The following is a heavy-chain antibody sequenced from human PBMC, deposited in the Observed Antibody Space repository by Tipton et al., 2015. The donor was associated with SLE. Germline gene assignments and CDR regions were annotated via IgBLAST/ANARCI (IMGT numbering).Heavy chain of an antibody. D-gene: IGHD1-1*01. CDR2: IYSGGRA. CDR1: GGSISSHY. J-gene: IGHJ3*01. Sequence: TLSLTCTVSGGSISSHYWSWIRPPPGKTLEWIGYIYSGGRANYNPSLKSRVSISVDTSKNQFSLRLTSVTAADTAVYYCGRHKTATRAFDFWGQGTLVTVSS. CDR3: GRHKTATRAFDF. V-gene: IGHV4-59*08.